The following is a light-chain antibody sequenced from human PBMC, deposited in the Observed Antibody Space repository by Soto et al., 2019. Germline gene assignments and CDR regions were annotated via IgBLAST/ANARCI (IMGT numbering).Light chain of an antibody. Sequence: EIVLTQSPGTLSLSPGERATLSCRASQSVSSSYLAWYQQKPGQAPRLLIYGASSRATGIPDRFSGSGSGTDFTITISRMETDDVAVYYCQQYGSSRITFGGGTKVHTK. CDR1: QSVSSSY. V-gene: IGKV3-20*01. J-gene: IGKJ4*01. CDR3: QQYGSSRIT. CDR2: GAS.